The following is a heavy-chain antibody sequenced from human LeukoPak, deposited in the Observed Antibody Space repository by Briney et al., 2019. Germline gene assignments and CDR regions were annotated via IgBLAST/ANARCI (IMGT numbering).Heavy chain of an antibody. CDR2: IGTAGDT. J-gene: IGHJ4*02. D-gene: IGHD1-1*01. CDR3: ARVAKERVGGVYYFDY. CDR1: GFPFSDYD. V-gene: IGHV3-13*01. Sequence: PGGSLTLSCAASGFPFSDYDMHWVRQPTGKGLEWVAAIGTAGDTNYTGSVKGRFTISRENAKNSLYIQMNSLRAGDTAVYYCARVAKERVGGVYYFDYWGQGTLVTVSS.